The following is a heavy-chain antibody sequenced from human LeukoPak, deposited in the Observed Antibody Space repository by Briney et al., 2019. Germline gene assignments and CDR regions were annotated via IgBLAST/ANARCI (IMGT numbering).Heavy chain of an antibody. J-gene: IGHJ4*02. V-gene: IGHV2-5*02. Sequence: SGPTLVNLTQTLTLTCTFSGFSLSTSGVGVGWIRQPPGKALEWLALIYWDDDKRYSPSLKSRLTITKDTSKNQVVLTMTNMALVKTPKYYCAHGFFYDSSVYYFDYGARGPLATVSS. CDR2: IYWDDDK. CDR1: GFSLSTSGVG. CDR3: AHGFFYDSSVYYFDY. D-gene: IGHD3-22*01.